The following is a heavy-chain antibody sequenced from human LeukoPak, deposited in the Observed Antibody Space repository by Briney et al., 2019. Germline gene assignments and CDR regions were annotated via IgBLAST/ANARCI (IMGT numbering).Heavy chain of an antibody. D-gene: IGHD2-21*02. CDR3: ARAYCGGDCYSDYGIDV. Sequence: SETLSLTCAVSGGSISSSNWWSWVRQPPGKGLEWIGEIYHSGSTNYDPSLKSRVTISVDTSKNQFSLKLSSVTAADTAVYYCARAYCGGDCYSDYGIDVWGQGTTVTVSS. J-gene: IGHJ6*02. CDR2: IYHSGST. CDR1: GGSISSSNW. V-gene: IGHV4-4*02.